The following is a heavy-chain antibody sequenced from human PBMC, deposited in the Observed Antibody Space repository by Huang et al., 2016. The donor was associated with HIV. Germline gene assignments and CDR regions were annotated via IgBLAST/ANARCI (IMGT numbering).Heavy chain of an antibody. CDR2: ISPRFRGP. Sequence: QVQLEQSGPAVRKPGSSVKVSCQASGGSFSDQIISWVRQAPGQRFEWVGGISPRFRGPADGQGFKGRVTMTADESTATIYMELNSLTSEDTAVYYCAMSLRYQYDSRSYWGRYFDYWGQGTLVTVSS. D-gene: IGHD3-16*01. CDR1: GGSFSDQI. CDR3: AMSLRYQYDSRSYWGRYFDY. J-gene: IGHJ4*02. V-gene: IGHV1-69*01.